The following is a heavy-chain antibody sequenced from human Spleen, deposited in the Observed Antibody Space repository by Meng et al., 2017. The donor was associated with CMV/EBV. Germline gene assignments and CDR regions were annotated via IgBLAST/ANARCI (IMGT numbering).Heavy chain of an antibody. CDR3: AKDIYGYYDSSGYYDY. Sequence: GGSLRLSCAASGFTFSSYAMHWVRQAPGKGLEWVAFIRFDGSNKYYTDSVKGRFTISRDNSNNTLYLQLSSLRAEDTAVYYCAKDIYGYYDSSGYYDYWGQGTLVTVSS. CDR2: IRFDGSNK. D-gene: IGHD3-22*01. J-gene: IGHJ4*02. V-gene: IGHV3-30*02. CDR1: GFTFSSYA.